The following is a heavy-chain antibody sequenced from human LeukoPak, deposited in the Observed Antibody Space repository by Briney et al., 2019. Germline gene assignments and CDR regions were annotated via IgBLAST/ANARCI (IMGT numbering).Heavy chain of an antibody. Sequence: ASVKVSCKASGYTFTSYGISWVRQAPGQGLEWMGWISAYNGNTNYAQKLQGRVTMTTDTSTSTAYMELRSLRSDDTAVYYCARARNYYGSGSYNWFDPWGQGTLVTVSS. D-gene: IGHD3-10*01. J-gene: IGHJ5*02. CDR3: ARARNYYGSGSYNWFDP. CDR1: GYTFTSYG. V-gene: IGHV1-18*01. CDR2: ISAYNGNT.